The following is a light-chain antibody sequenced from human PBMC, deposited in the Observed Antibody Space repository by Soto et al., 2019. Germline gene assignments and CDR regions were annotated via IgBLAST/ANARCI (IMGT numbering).Light chain of an antibody. CDR2: SNN. Sequence: QSVLTPPPSAYGTPGQRVTISCSGSRSNIGSNYVYWYQHLPGTAPKLLIHSNNQWPSGVPDRFSGSKSGTSASLAISGLRSEDEADYYCAAWDDSLSALYVFGTGTKVTVL. V-gene: IGLV1-47*02. CDR1: RSNIGSNY. CDR3: AAWDDSLSALYV. J-gene: IGLJ1*01.